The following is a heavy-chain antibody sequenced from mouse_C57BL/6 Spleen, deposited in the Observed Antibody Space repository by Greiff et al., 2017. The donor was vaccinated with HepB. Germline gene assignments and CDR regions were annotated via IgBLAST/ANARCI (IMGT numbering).Heavy chain of an antibody. CDR3: ARRGYSNFMDY. D-gene: IGHD2-5*01. J-gene: IGHJ4*01. CDR2: ISNGGGST. V-gene: IGHV5-12*01. Sequence: EVQLVESGGGLVQPGGSLKLSCAASGFTFSDYYMYWVRQTPEKRLEWVAYISNGGGSTYYPDTVKGRFTISRDNAKNTLYLQMSRLKSEDTAMYYCARRGYSNFMDYWGQGTSVTVSS. CDR1: GFTFSDYY.